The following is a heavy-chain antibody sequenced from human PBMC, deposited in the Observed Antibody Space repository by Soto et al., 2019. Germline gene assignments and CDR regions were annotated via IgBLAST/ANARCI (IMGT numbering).Heavy chain of an antibody. Sequence: PSETMSLTCAVYGGSFRGYYWTWIRQPPGTGLEWIGEINHSGSTNYNPSLKSRVTISVDTSKNQFSLKLTSVTAADTAVYYCARDKITGLFDYWGQGTLVPVSS. J-gene: IGHJ4*02. CDR1: GGSFRGYY. D-gene: IGHD2-8*02. CDR2: INHSGST. CDR3: ARDKITGLFDY. V-gene: IGHV4-34*01.